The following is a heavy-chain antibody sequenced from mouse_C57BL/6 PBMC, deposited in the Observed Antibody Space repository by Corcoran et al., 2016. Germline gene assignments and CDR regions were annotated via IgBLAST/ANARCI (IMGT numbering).Heavy chain of an antibody. V-gene: IGHV1-80*01. Sequence: QVQLQQSGAELVKPGASVKISCKASGYAFSSYWMNWVKQRPGKGLEWIGQIYPGDGDTNYNGKFKGKATLTADKSSSTAYMQLSSLTSEDSAVYFCARDGNYGNRFAYWGQGTLVTVSA. D-gene: IGHD2-1*01. CDR3: ARDGNYGNRFAY. CDR1: GYAFSSYW. CDR2: IYPGDGDT. J-gene: IGHJ3*01.